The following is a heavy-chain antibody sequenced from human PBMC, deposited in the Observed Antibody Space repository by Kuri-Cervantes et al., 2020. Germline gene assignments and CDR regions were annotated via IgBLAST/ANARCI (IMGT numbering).Heavy chain of an antibody. J-gene: IGHJ4*02. Sequence: GGSLRLSCVTSGFIFSGSAIHWVRQASGKGLEWVGRIRSKANKYATTYAASVQGRFTISRDESKNTAYLQMNSLRGEDTAVYYCTTFEKWGQGTLVTVSS. CDR3: TTFEK. CDR1: GFIFSGSA. CDR2: IRSKANKYAT. D-gene: IGHD3-3*02. V-gene: IGHV3-73*01.